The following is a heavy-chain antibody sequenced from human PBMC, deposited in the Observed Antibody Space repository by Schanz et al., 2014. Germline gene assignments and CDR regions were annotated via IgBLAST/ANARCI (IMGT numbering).Heavy chain of an antibody. J-gene: IGHJ4*02. CDR3: ARAFGGYDPAGALDY. D-gene: IGHD5-12*01. Sequence: QVQLVQSGAEVRKPGASVKVSCKASGYTFISYGISWVRQAPGQGLEWLGWISGSNGNTNYTQKFQGWVTMTRDKSITTAYMELSRLKSDDTAVYYCARAFGGYDPAGALDYWGQGTLVTVSS. CDR1: GYTFISYG. V-gene: IGHV1-18*01. CDR2: ISGSNGNT.